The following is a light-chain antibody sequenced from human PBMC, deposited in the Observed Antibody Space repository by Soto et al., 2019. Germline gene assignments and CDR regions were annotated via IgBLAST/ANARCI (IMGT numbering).Light chain of an antibody. Sequence: IVMTHSPYALDVSLGERAPPNCKSSQSVLYSSNNKNYLAWYQQKPGQPPKLLIYWASTRESGVPDRFSGSGSGTDFTLTISSLQAEDVAVYYCQESSSPPWPFGQATKLDI. V-gene: IGKV4-1*01. CDR2: WAS. J-gene: IGKJ1*01. CDR3: QESSSPPWP. CDR1: QSVLYSSNNKNY.